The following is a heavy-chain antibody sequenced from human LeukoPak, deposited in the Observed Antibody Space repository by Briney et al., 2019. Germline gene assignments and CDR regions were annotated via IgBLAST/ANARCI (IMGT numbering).Heavy chain of an antibody. CDR3: ARDGSPVTDTAMAHFDY. Sequence: SVKVSCKASGGTFSSYAISWVRQAPGQGLEWMGGIIPIFGTANYAQKFQGRVTITADKSTSTAYMELSSLRSEDTAVYYCARDGSPVTDTAMAHFDYWGQGTLVTVSS. V-gene: IGHV1-69*06. D-gene: IGHD5-18*01. CDR2: IIPIFGTA. CDR1: GGTFSSYA. J-gene: IGHJ4*02.